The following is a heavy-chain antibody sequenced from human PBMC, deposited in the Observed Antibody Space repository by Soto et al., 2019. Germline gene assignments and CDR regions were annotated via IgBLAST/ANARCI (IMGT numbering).Heavy chain of an antibody. V-gene: IGHV4-59*01. CDR2: MYNTGST. CDR3: GRDLWGYCGTDCYPLDV. CDR1: GGSISGYY. J-gene: IGHJ6*02. Sequence: TETLSLTCTVSGGSISGYYWSWIRQPPGKGLEWIGYMYNTGSTVYNPSFKSRVTISVDTSKNQFSLKLNSVTAADTAVYYCGRDLWGYCGTDCYPLDVWGQGTTVTVSS. D-gene: IGHD2-21*02.